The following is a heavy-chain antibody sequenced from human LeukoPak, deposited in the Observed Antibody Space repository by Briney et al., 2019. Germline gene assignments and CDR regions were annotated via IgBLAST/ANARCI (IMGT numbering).Heavy chain of an antibody. J-gene: IGHJ4*02. V-gene: IGHV3-15*01. CDR2: IKSKTDGGTT. CDR1: GCTFSNAW. Sequence: GGSLRLSGAASGCTFSNAWMSWVRQPPGKGLEWVGRIKSKTDGGTTDYAAPVKGRFTISRDDSKNTLYLQMNRLKTEDTAVYYGTTGSYDFWRAIRVGNYWGQGTLVTVSS. CDR3: TTGSYDFWRAIRVGNY. D-gene: IGHD3-3*01.